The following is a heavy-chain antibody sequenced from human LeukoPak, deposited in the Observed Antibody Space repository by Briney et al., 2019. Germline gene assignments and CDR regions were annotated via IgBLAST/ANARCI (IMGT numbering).Heavy chain of an antibody. D-gene: IGHD2-15*01. J-gene: IGHJ6*03. V-gene: IGHV3-7*01. CDR1: GFTFSSYW. Sequence: GGSLRLSCAASGFTFSSYWMSWVRQAPGKGLEWVASIKHGGSEKYYVDSVKGRFTISRDNAKNSLFLQMNSLRAEDTAVYYCARGGYCSGAICYSPHSCYMDVWGKGTTVTVSS. CDR2: IKHGGSEK. CDR3: ARGGYCSGAICYSPHSCYMDV.